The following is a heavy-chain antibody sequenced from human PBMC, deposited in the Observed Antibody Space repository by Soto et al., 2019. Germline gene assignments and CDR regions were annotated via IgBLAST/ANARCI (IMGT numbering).Heavy chain of an antibody. J-gene: IGHJ5*02. V-gene: IGHV6-1*01. D-gene: IGHD3-16*01. Sequence: SQTLSLTCAISGDSVSSNSAAWNWLRQSPSRGLEWLGRTYYRSKWYNDYAVSVKSRITINPDTSKNQFSLQLNSVTPEDTAVYYCAREPNYDYIWGSYDPWGQGTLVTVSS. CDR3: AREPNYDYIWGSYDP. CDR1: GDSVSSNSAA. CDR2: TYYRSKWYN.